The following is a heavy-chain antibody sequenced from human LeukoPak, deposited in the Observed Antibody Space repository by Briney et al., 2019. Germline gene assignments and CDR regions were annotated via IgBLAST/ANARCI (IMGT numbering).Heavy chain of an antibody. CDR1: GGSISSYY. V-gene: IGHV4-4*07. J-gene: IGHJ5*02. D-gene: IGHD6-19*01. CDR2: IYNSGNI. CDR3: AREGQWLVRNWFDP. Sequence: TLSLTCTVSGGSISSYYWSWIRRAAGKGLEYIGRIYNSGNINYNPSLKSRVTMSVDTSKNQFSLKLTSVTAADTAVYFCAREGQWLVRNWFDPWGQGILVTVSS.